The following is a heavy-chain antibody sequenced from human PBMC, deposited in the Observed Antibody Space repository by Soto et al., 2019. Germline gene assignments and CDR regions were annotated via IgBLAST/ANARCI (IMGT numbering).Heavy chain of an antibody. CDR2: ISAYNGNT. CDR3: ARDGAVRRSSGYGSGFDY. CDR1: GYTFTSYC. Sequence: ASVKVSCKASGYTFTSYCISWVRQAPGQGLEWMGWISAYNGNTNYAQKLQGRVTMTTDTSTSTAYMELRSLRSDDTAVYYCARDGAVRRSSGYGSGFDYCGQGTLVTVSS. V-gene: IGHV1-18*01. J-gene: IGHJ4*02. D-gene: IGHD5-12*01.